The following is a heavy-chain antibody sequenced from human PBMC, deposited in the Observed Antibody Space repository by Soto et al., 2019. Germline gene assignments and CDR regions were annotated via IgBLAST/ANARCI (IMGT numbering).Heavy chain of an antibody. Sequence: EVQLVESGGGLVQPGRSLRLSCAASGFTFDDYAMHWVRQAPGKGLEWVSGISWNSGSIGYADSVKGRFTISRDNAKNSLYLQMNSLRAEDTALYYCAKGLSSSWYADWFDPWGQGTLVTVSS. D-gene: IGHD6-13*01. CDR2: ISWNSGSI. CDR3: AKGLSSSWYADWFDP. J-gene: IGHJ5*02. V-gene: IGHV3-9*01. CDR1: GFTFDDYA.